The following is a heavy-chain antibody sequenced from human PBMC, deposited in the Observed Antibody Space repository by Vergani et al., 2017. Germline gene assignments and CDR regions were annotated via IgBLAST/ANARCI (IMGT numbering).Heavy chain of an antibody. CDR2: IYYSGST. Sequence: QVQLQESGPGLVKPSETLSLTCTVSGGSISSYYWSWIRQPPGKGLEWIGYIYYSGSTNYYPSLKSRVTISVDTSKNQFSLKLSSVTAADTAVYYCARGLVDTAVDYWGQGTLVTVSS. V-gene: IGHV4-59*01. CDR3: ARGLVDTAVDY. CDR1: GGSISSYY. J-gene: IGHJ4*02. D-gene: IGHD5-18*01.